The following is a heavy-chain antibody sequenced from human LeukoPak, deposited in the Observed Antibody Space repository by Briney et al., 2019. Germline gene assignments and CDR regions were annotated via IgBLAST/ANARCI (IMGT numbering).Heavy chain of an antibody. V-gene: IGHV4-34*01. CDR2: INHSGST. D-gene: IGHD4-11*01. Sequence: SETLSLTCAVYGGSFSGYYWSWIRQPPGKGLEWIGEINHSGSTNYNPSLKSRVTISVDTSKNQFSLKLSSVTAADTAVYYCARHPVYSGAFDIWGQGTMVTVSS. CDR1: GGSFSGYY. J-gene: IGHJ3*02. CDR3: ARHPVYSGAFDI.